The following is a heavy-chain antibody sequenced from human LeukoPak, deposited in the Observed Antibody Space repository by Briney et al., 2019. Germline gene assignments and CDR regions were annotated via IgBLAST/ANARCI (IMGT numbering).Heavy chain of an antibody. D-gene: IGHD5-12*01. J-gene: IGHJ4*02. CDR2: ISGSGGST. CDR3: AKWTGSGYDRGFDY. V-gene: IGHV3-23*01. Sequence: PGGSLRLSCAASGFTFSSYAMSWVRQAPGKGLEWVSAISGSGGSTYYADSVKGRSTISRDNSKNTLYLQMNSLRAEDTAVYYCAKWTGSGYDRGFDYWGQGTLVTVSS. CDR1: GFTFSSYA.